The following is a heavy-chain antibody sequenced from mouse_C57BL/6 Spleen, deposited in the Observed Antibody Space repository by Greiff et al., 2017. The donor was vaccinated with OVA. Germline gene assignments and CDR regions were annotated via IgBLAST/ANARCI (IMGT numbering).Heavy chain of an antibody. CDR3: ARHGAYYSNSYAMGY. CDR1: GFTFSDYG. Sequence: EVQLVESGGGLVQPGGSLKLSCAASGFTFSDYGMAWVRQAPRKGPEWVAFISNLAYSIYSADTVTGRFTISRANAKNTLYLEMSSLRSEDTAMYYCARHGAYYSNSYAMGYSGQGASVTVSS. J-gene: IGHJ4*01. D-gene: IGHD2-5*01. V-gene: IGHV5-15*01. CDR2: ISNLAYSI.